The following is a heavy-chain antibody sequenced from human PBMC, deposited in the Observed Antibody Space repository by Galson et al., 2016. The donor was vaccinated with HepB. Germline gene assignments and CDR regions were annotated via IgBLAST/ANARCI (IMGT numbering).Heavy chain of an antibody. Sequence: SLRLSCAASGFTVGSYNMKWVRQTPGKGLEWVSYISPNGGTTYYADSVKGRFTISRDNARNSLYLQMNNLRDEDSAVYYCARGLPFHSSGWYFDYWGQGALVTVSS. J-gene: IGHJ4*02. CDR2: ISPNGGTT. CDR3: ARGLPFHSSGWYFDY. V-gene: IGHV3-48*02. CDR1: GFTVGSYN. D-gene: IGHD6-19*01.